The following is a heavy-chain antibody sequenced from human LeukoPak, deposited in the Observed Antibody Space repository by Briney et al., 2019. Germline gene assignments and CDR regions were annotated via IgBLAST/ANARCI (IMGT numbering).Heavy chain of an antibody. J-gene: IGHJ5*02. CDR2: ISGSGGST. V-gene: IGHV3-23*01. D-gene: IGHD3-22*01. CDR1: GFTFSSYA. CDR3: AKGRITMIEVTDWWVH. Sequence: PGGSLRLSCAASGFTFSSYAMSWVRQAPGKGLEWVSAISGSGGSTYYADSVKGRFTISRDNSKNTLYLQMNSLRAEDTAVYYCAKGRITMIEVTDWWVHWGQGTLVTVSS.